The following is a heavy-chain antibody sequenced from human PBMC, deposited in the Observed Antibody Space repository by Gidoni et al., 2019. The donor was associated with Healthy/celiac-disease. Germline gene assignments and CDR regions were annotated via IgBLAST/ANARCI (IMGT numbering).Heavy chain of an antibody. CDR2: ISWNSGSI. Sequence: EVQLVESGGGLVQPGRSLRLSCAASGFTFDDYAMHWVRQAPGKGLEWVSGISWNSGSIGYADSVKGRFTISIDNAKNSLYLQMNSLRAEDTALYYCTKDKRGLLWGNGNNYFDYWGQGTLVTVSS. D-gene: IGHD3-10*01. V-gene: IGHV3-9*01. CDR3: TKDKRGLLWGNGNNYFDY. CDR1: GFTFDDYA. J-gene: IGHJ4*02.